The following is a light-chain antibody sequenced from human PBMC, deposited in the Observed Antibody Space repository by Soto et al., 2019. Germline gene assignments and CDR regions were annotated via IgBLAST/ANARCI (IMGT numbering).Light chain of an antibody. CDR2: WAS. CDR3: QQYDKWPLT. J-gene: IGKJ4*01. Sequence: IGLTQSAGTLSLSPWERATLPCRASQSVSSSYLAWYQQKPGPAPRLLILWASNRATGSPTIVSGGGSGTDVPLTISSLQSEDVGLYFCQQYDKWPLTFAGGTKVAIK. CDR1: QSVSSSY. V-gene: IGKV3-20*01.